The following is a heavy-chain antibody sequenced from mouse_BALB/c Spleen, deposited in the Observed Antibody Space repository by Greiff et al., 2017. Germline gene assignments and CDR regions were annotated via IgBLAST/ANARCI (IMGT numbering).Heavy chain of an antibody. V-gene: IGHV5-15*02. CDR3: ARDGGSFFDY. CDR1: GFTFSDYG. Sequence: EVQGVESGGGLVQPGGSRKLSCAASGFTFSDYGMAWVRQAPGKGPEWVAFISNLAYSIYYADTVTGRFTISRENAKNTLYLDMSSLRSEDTAMYYCARDGGSFFDYWGQGTTLTVSS. CDR2: ISNLAYSI. J-gene: IGHJ2*01.